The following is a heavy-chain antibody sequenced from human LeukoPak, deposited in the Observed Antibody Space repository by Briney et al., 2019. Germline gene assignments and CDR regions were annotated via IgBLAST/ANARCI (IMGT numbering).Heavy chain of an antibody. V-gene: IGHV4-59*08. Sequence: SETLSLTCTVSGGSISSYYWSWIRQPPGKGLEWFGYIYYSGSTNYNPSLKSRVTISVDTSKNQFSLKLSSVTAADTAVYYCARSISEVDLAFDIWGQGTMVTVSS. D-gene: IGHD5-12*01. CDR1: GGSISSYY. CDR2: IYYSGST. CDR3: ARSISEVDLAFDI. J-gene: IGHJ3*02.